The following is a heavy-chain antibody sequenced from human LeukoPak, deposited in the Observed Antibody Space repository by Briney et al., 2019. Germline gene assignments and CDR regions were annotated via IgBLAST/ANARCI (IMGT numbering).Heavy chain of an antibody. J-gene: IGHJ4*02. CDR3: ARVTPSLLDY. D-gene: IGHD5-18*01. CDR1: GFILSTYS. V-gene: IGHV3-21*01. CDR2: ISSSSTYI. Sequence: GGSLRLSCAASGFILSTYSMNWVRQAPGKGLEWVSSISSSSTYIYYADSMKGRLTISRDNAKNSLYLQMNSLRAEDTAVYYCARVTPSLLDYWGQGTLVTVSS.